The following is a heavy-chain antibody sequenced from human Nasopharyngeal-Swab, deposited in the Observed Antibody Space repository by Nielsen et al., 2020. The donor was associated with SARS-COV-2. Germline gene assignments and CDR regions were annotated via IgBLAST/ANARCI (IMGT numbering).Heavy chain of an antibody. J-gene: IGHJ4*02. CDR3: RRGTDY. V-gene: IGHV3-73*01. D-gene: IGHD1-1*01. Sequence: VRQMPGKGLEWVGRIRSKANSYATAYAASVKGRFTISRDDSKNTAYLQMNSLKTEDTAVYYCRRGTDYWGQGTLVTVDS. CDR2: IRSKANSYAT.